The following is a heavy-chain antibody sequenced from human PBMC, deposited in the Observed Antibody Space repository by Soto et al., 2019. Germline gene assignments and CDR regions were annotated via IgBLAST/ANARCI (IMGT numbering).Heavy chain of an antibody. J-gene: IGHJ4*02. CDR3: ARGPYYYGSGSYIVDY. CDR2: ISSSSSYI. CDR1: GFTFSSYS. Sequence: GGSLRLSCAASGFTFSSYSMNWVRQAPGKGLEWVSSISSSSSYIYYADSVKGRFTISRDNAKNSLYLQMNSLRAEDTAVYYCARGPYYYGSGSYIVDYWGQGTLVTVSS. D-gene: IGHD3-10*01. V-gene: IGHV3-21*01.